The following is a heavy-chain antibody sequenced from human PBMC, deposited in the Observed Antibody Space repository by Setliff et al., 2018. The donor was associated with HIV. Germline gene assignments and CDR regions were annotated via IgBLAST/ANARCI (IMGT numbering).Heavy chain of an antibody. D-gene: IGHD3-3*01. CDR2: INPSGGSS. V-gene: IGHV1-46*01. CDR3: ATRPRDDFWSGFDY. CDR1: GYTFTSYY. J-gene: IGHJ4*02. Sequence: ASVKVSCKASGYTFTSYYMNWVRQAPGQGLEWMGIINPSGGSSTYAQKFQGRVTMTEDTSIDTAYMRMSSLRSEDTAVYYCATRPRDDFWSGFDYWGRGTLVTVSS.